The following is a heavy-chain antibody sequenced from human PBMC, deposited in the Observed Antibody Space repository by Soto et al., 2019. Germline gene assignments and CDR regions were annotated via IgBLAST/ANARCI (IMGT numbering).Heavy chain of an antibody. Sequence: EVHLVESGGGSVQPGGSLKLSCAGSGFAFSSYWIHWVRQVPGKGLVWVSRINGDGSTTSYADSVRGRFTISRDNAKHTLYLQMNSLRAEDTALYYCARVGQGRYYFDYWGQGTLVTVSS. V-gene: IGHV3-74*01. CDR1: GFAFSSYW. CDR2: INGDGSTT. J-gene: IGHJ4*02. CDR3: ARVGQGRYYFDY.